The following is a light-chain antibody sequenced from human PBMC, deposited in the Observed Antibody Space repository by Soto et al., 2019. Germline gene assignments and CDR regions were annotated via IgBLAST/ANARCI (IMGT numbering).Light chain of an antibody. CDR1: QSVGRNY. CDR2: DAS. Sequence: EIVLTQSPGTLSVSPGERATLSCRASQSVGRNYLVWYQQKPGQAPRLLIYDASSRATGIPDRFSGSGSGXXXXXXIXXXXXXXFAVYYCQQYASSPLTFGGGTKVETK. CDR3: QQYASSPLT. J-gene: IGKJ4*01. V-gene: IGKV3-20*01.